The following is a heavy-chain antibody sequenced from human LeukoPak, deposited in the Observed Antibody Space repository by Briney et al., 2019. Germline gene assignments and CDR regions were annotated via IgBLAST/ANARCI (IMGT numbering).Heavy chain of an antibody. V-gene: IGHV3-11*01. Sequence: GGSLGLSCAASGFTLSDYYMSWVRQAPGKGLEWVSYISSSGSTIYYADSVKGRFTISRDNAKNSLYLQMNSLRAEDTAVYYCARNYYDSSGYYDIYYYYYYMDVWGKGTTVTVSS. D-gene: IGHD3-22*01. J-gene: IGHJ6*03. CDR1: GFTLSDYY. CDR2: ISSSGSTI. CDR3: ARNYYDSSGYYDIYYYYYYMDV.